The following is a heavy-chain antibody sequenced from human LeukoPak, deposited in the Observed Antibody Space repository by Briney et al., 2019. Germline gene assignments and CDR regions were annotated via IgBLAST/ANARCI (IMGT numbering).Heavy chain of an antibody. D-gene: IGHD2-8*01. Sequence: GGSLRLSCAASGFTFSSYGMHWVRQAPGKGLEWVAVIWYGGSNKYYADSVKGRFTISRDNSKNTLYLQMNSLRAEDTAVYYCAKASPYRTFDYWGQGTLVTVSS. J-gene: IGHJ4*02. CDR1: GFTFSSYG. CDR3: AKASPYRTFDY. CDR2: IWYGGSNK. V-gene: IGHV3-33*06.